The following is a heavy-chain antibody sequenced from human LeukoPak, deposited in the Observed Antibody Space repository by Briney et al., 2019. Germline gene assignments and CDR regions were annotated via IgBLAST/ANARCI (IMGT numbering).Heavy chain of an antibody. D-gene: IGHD6-13*01. J-gene: IGHJ4*02. CDR1: GYTFSSYS. CDR2: ISSSGSTI. Sequence: PGGSLRLSCAASGYTFSSYSMNWVRQAPGKGLEWVSYISSSGSTIYYADSVKGRFTISRDNAKNSLYLQMNSLRAEDTAVYYCARDGGSSWYKGTENFDYWGQGTLVTVSS. V-gene: IGHV3-48*04. CDR3: ARDGGSSWYKGTENFDY.